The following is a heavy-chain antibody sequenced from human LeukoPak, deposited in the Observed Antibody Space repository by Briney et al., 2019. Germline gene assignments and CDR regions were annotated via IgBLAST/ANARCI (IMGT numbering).Heavy chain of an antibody. CDR2: INPSGGST. D-gene: IGHD2-2*01. CDR3: ARDLEARSVVQYYFDY. CDR1: GYTFTSYY. J-gene: IGHJ4*02. Sequence: ASVKVSCKASGYTFTSYYMHWVRQAPGQGLEWMGIINPSGGSTSYAQKFQGRVTMTRDMSTSTVYMELSSLRSGDTAVYYCARDLEARSVVQYYFDYWGQGTLVTVSS. V-gene: IGHV1-46*01.